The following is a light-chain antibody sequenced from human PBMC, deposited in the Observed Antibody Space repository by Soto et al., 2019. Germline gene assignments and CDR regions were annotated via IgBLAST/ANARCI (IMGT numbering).Light chain of an antibody. CDR2: DAS. J-gene: IGKJ1*01. V-gene: IGKV3-20*01. CDR3: QQYGSSPKWT. Sequence: EIVLTQSPATLSVSAGERATLSCRARQSVRSNLAWYQQKPGQAPRLLIYDASTRATGIPDRFSGSGSGTDFTLTISRLEPEDFAVYYCQQYGSSPKWTFGQGTKVDIK. CDR1: QSVRSN.